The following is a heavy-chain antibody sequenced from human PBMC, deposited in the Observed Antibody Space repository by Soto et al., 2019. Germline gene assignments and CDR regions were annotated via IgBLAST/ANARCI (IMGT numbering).Heavy chain of an antibody. V-gene: IGHV1-69*12. CDR2: IIPVFGTT. J-gene: IGHJ4*02. CDR3: ASSAYYDGSGGRYFDY. Sequence: QVQLVQSGAEVKKPGSSVKVSCKASGGTFSTYTISWVRQAPGQGLEWMGGIIPVFGTTNYAQKFQARVTITADESTRLAYMELSSLRSEDTAVYFCASSAYYDGSGGRYFDYWGQGTLVTVSS. CDR1: GGTFSTYT. D-gene: IGHD3-22*01.